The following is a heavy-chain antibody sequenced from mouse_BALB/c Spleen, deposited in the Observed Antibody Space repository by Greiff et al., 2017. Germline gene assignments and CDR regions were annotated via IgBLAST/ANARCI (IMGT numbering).Heavy chain of an antibody. CDR2: INSNGGST. J-gene: IGHJ3*01. V-gene: IGHV5-6-2*01. CDR3: ARQGYYGYGFAY. Sequence: DVMLVESGGGLVKLGGSLKLSCAASGFTFSSYYMSWVRQTPEKRLELVAAINSNGGSTYYPDTVKGRFTISRDNAKNTLYLQMSSLKSEDTALYYCARQGYYGYGFAYWGQGTLVTVSA. CDR1: GFTFSSYY. D-gene: IGHD1-2*01.